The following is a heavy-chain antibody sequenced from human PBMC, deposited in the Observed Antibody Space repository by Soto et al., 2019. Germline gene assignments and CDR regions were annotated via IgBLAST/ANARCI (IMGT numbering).Heavy chain of an antibody. J-gene: IGHJ6*02. CDR3: AKLDDFWSGYSGFGGMDV. CDR1: GFTFSSYA. V-gene: IGHV3-23*01. CDR2: ISGSGGST. D-gene: IGHD3-3*01. Sequence: GGSLRLSCAASGFTFSSYAMSWVRQAPGKGLEWVSAISGSGGSTYYADSVKGRFTISRDNSKNTLYLQMNSLRAEDTAVYYCAKLDDFWSGYSGFGGMDVWGQGTTVTVSS.